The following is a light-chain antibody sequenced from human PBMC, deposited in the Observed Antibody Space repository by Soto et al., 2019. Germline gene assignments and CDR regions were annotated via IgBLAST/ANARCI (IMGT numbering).Light chain of an antibody. J-gene: IGLJ1*01. Sequence: QSALTQPASVSGSPGQSITISCTGTSSDVGRYNYVSWYQQHPGKAPKLMIYDVNTRPSGVSNRFSGSKSGNTASLTISGLQAEDEADYYCSSFTASTTQVFGPRTKLTVL. V-gene: IGLV2-14*03. CDR1: SSDVGRYNY. CDR2: DVN. CDR3: SSFTASTTQV.